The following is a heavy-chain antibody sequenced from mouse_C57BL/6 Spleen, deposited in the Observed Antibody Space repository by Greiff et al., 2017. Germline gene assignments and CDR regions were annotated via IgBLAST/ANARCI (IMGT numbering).Heavy chain of an antibody. CDR2: ISSGSSTI. CDR3: ARNNYYGSSYGGYFDY. V-gene: IGHV5-17*01. J-gene: IGHJ2*01. Sequence: EVKLVESGGGLVKPGGSLKLSCAASGFTFSDYGMHWVRQAPEKGLEWVAYISSGSSTIYYADTVKGRFTISRDNAKNTLFLQMTSLRSEDTAMYYCARNNYYGSSYGGYFDYWGQGTTLTVSS. CDR1: GFTFSDYG. D-gene: IGHD1-1*01.